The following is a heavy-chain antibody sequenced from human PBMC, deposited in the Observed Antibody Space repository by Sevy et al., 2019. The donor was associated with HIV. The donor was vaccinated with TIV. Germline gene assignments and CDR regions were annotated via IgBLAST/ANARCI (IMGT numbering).Heavy chain of an antibody. D-gene: IGHD6-19*01. CDR1: GGSFSGYY. CDR2: INHSGST. J-gene: IGHJ5*02. V-gene: IGHV4-34*01. Sequence: SETLSLTCAVYGGSFSGYYWSWIRQPPGKGLEWIGEINHSGSTNYNPSLKSRVTISVDTSKNQFSLKLSSVTAADTAVYYCARGLGGGYSSLTRLAKWFDPWGQGTLVTVSS. CDR3: ARGLGGGYSSLTRLAKWFDP.